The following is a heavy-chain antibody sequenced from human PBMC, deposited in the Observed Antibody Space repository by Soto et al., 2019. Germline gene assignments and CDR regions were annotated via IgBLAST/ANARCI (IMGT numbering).Heavy chain of an antibody. CDR1: GGSISSGDYY. CDR2: IYYSGST. CDR3: AGECKGDGYNHFVY. Sequence: PSETLSLTCTVSGGSISSGDYYWSWIRQPPGKGLEWIGYIYYSGSTYYNPSLKRRVTISVDTSKNQFSLRLSSVTAAATPVYYCAGECKGDGYNHFVYWGQGTLVTVSS. V-gene: IGHV4-30-4*01. D-gene: IGHD5-12*01. J-gene: IGHJ4*01.